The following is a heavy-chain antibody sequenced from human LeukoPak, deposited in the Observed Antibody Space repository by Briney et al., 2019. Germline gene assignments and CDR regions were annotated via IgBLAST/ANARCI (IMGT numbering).Heavy chain of an antibody. Sequence: GGSLRLSCAASGFTFSSHGMAWVRQAPGKGLEWVANIKKDGGEKYYVDSVKGRFTISRDNAKNSLYLQMSNLRGADAAVYHCARWGYLSDWYYLDHWGQGILVTVSS. CDR2: IKKDGGEK. V-gene: IGHV3-7*01. CDR3: ARWGYLSDWYYLDH. J-gene: IGHJ4*02. D-gene: IGHD3-9*01. CDR1: GFTFSSHG.